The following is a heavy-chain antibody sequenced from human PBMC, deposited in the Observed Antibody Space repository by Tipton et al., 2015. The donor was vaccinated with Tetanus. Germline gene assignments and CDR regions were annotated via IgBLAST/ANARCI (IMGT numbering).Heavy chain of an antibody. CDR1: GYTFTSYG. J-gene: IGHJ6*03. Sequence: QLVQSGAEVKKPGASVKVSCKASGYTFTSYGISWVRQAPGQGLEWMGWISAYNGNTNYAQKLQGRVTMTTDTSTSTAYMELRSLRSDDTAVYYWARDVGRDYYDSSGYYMDVWGKGTTVTVSS. CDR3: ARDVGRDYYDSSGYYMDV. D-gene: IGHD3-22*01. V-gene: IGHV1-18*01. CDR2: ISAYNGNT.